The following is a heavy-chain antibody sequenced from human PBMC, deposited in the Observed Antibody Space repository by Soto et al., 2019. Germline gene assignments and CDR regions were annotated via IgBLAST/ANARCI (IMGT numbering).Heavy chain of an antibody. D-gene: IGHD1-26*01. CDR2: IYYSGST. Sequence: PSETLSLTCTVSGGSTSGFYWSWIRQFPGQGLEWIGYIYYSGSTNYNPSLKSRVTISVDKSKNQFSLNPSSVTAGDTAVYFCARVQSGNYALNYFDYWAQGTLVTVSS. CDR3: ARVQSGNYALNYFDY. V-gene: IGHV4-59*01. CDR1: GGSTSGFY. J-gene: IGHJ4*02.